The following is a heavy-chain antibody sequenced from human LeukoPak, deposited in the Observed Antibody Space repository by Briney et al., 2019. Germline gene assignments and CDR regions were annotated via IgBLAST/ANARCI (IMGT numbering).Heavy chain of an antibody. D-gene: IGHD3-16*02. CDR1: GFTFSSYA. J-gene: IGHJ4*02. CDR3: ARGGYKTYYDYVWGSYRSLFFDY. CDR2: ITHSGTT. V-gene: IGHV4-34*01. Sequence: GSLRLSCAASGFTFSSYAMSWARQPPRKGLEWIGEITHSGTTNYNQSLKSRVTISVDTSKNQFSLKLSSVTAADTAVYYCARGGYKTYYDYVWGSYRSLFFDYWGQGTLVTVSS.